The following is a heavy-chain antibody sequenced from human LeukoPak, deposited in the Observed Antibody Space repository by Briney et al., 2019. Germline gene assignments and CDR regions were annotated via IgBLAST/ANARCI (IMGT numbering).Heavy chain of an antibody. CDR2: INPNSGNT. V-gene: IGHV1-8*03. CDR3: VREKTRGFDFLTPGNYYFDY. CDR1: GYTFTTLD. D-gene: IGHD5-12*01. Sequence: ASVKVSCKASGYTFTTLDINWVRQATGQGLEWMGWINPNSGNTGNAQKFQGRVTITRDTSISIAYMELSSLRSDDTAVYYCVREKTRGFDFLTPGNYYFDYWGQGTPVTVSS. J-gene: IGHJ4*02.